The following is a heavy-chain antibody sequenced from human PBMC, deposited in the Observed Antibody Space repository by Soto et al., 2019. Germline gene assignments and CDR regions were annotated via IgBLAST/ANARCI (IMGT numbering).Heavy chain of an antibody. D-gene: IGHD6-13*01. CDR3: ARQQQPVWFDP. J-gene: IGHJ5*02. Sequence: QLQLQESGPGLVKPSETLSLTCTVSGGSISSSSYYWGWIRQPPGKGLEWIGSIYYSGSTYYNPSLKSRVTISVDTSKNQFSLKLSSVTSADTAVHYCARQQQPVWFDPWGQGTLVTVSS. CDR2: IYYSGST. CDR1: GGSISSSSYY. V-gene: IGHV4-39*01.